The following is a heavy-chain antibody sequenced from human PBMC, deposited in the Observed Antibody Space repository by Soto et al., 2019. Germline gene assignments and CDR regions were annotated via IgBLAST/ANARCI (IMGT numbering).Heavy chain of an antibody. J-gene: IGHJ5*02. V-gene: IGHV3-33*06. Sequence: GGSLRLSCAASGFTFSSYGMHWVRQAPGKGLEWVAVIWYDGSNKYYADSVKGRFTISRDNSKNTLYLQMNSLRAEDTAVYYCAKDHGGGSGYYYVNWFDPWGQGTLVTVSS. CDR2: IWYDGSNK. D-gene: IGHD3-22*01. CDR1: GFTFSSYG. CDR3: AKDHGGGSGYYYVNWFDP.